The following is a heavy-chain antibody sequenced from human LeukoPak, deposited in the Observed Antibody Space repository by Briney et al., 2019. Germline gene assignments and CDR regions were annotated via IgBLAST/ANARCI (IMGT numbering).Heavy chain of an antibody. J-gene: IGHJ4*02. CDR2: INHSGST. D-gene: IGHD1-26*01. Sequence: SETLSLTCAVYGGSFSGYYWSWIRQPPGKGLEWIGEINHSGSTNYNPSLKSRVTISVDTSKNQFSLKLSSVTAADTAVYYCATRKRAKFDYWGQGTLVTVSS. CDR3: ATRKRAKFDY. CDR1: GGSFSGYY. V-gene: IGHV4-34*01.